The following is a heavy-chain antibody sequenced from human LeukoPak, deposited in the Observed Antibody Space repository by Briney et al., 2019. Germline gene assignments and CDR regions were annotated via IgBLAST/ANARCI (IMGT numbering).Heavy chain of an antibody. D-gene: IGHD2-15*01. Sequence: PGGSLRLSCAASGFTFSNYGMHWVRQAPGKGLEWVAVISYDEGDKYYADSVQGRFTISRDNSKNTLYLQMNSLRPEDTAVYYCAKGVVAATNAAYYGMDVWGQETTVTVSS. CDR2: ISYDEGDK. CDR3: AKGVVAATNAAYYGMDV. V-gene: IGHV3-30*18. J-gene: IGHJ6*02. CDR1: GFTFSNYG.